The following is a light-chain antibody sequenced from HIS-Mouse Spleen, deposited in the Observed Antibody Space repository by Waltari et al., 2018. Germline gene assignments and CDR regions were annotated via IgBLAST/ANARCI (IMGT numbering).Light chain of an antibody. V-gene: IGLV1-47*01. CDR1: SSNIGSNY. CDR2: RNN. J-gene: IGLJ3*02. Sequence: QSVLTQPPSASGTPGQRVTISCSGSSSNIGSNYVYWYQQLPGTAPKLLIYRNNQRPAGVPGRFSGSKSGTSASLAISGLRSEDEADYYCAAWDYSLSGPVFGGGTKLTVL. CDR3: AAWDYSLSGPV.